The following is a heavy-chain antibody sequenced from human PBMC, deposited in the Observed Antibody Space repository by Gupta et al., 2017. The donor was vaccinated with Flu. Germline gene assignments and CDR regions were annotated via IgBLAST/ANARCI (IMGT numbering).Heavy chain of an antibody. CDR3: ARIPYYYDSSYYFDY. CDR2: IDWDDDK. Sequence: QVTLRESGPALVKPTQTLTLTCTFSGFSLSTSGMCVSWIRQPPGKALEWLALIDWDDDKYYSTSLKTRLTISKDTSKNQVVLTMTNMDPVDTATYYCARIPYYYDSSYYFDYWGQGTLVTVSS. CDR1: GFSLSTSGMC. D-gene: IGHD3-22*01. V-gene: IGHV2-70*01. J-gene: IGHJ4*02.